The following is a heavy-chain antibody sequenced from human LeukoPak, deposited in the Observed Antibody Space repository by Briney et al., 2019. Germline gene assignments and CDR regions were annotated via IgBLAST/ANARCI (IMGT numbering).Heavy chain of an antibody. V-gene: IGHV3-21*01. D-gene: IGHD1-26*01. CDR1: GFTFSNYR. Sequence: GGSLRLSCAASGFTFSNYRMNWVRQAPGKGLEWVSSISSSSIYIYYADSVKGRFTISRDNAKNSLYLQMNSLRAEDTAVYYCARGAASGSLGDYWGQGTLVIVSS. CDR3: ARGAASGSLGDY. CDR2: ISSSSIYI. J-gene: IGHJ4*02.